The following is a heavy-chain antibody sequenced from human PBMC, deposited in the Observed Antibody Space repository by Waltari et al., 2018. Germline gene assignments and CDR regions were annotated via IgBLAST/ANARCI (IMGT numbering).Heavy chain of an antibody. J-gene: IGHJ4*03. CDR2: INGGNGAT. CDR3: ARIDNVGGYGLDS. D-gene: IGHD4-17*01. V-gene: IGHV4-34*10. Sequence: QVQLQESGPGLVKPSETLSLTCAVSGGSFIGYWWSWIRQPPGKGLEWIGEINGGNGATNYNPSLTSRATISKGASKDQFSLNLSPVTAADTAVYYCARIDNVGGYGLDSWGQGVVVTVST. CDR1: GGSFIGYW.